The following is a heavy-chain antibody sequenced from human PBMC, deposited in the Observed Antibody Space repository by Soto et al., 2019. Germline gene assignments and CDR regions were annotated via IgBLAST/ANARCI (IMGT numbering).Heavy chain of an antibody. J-gene: IGHJ5*02. CDR1: GGSISSSSYY. Sequence: HLQLQESGPGLVKPSETLSLTCTVSGGSISSSSYYWGWIRQPPGKGLEWIGSIYYSGSTYYNPSLKSRVTISVDTSKNQFSLKLSSVTAADTAVYYCARIHPYCSSTSCYANWFDPWGQGTLVTVSS. CDR3: ARIHPYCSSTSCYANWFDP. D-gene: IGHD2-2*01. CDR2: IYYSGST. V-gene: IGHV4-39*01.